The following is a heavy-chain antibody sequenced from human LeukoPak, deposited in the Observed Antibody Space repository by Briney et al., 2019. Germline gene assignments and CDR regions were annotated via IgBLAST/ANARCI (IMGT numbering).Heavy chain of an antibody. J-gene: IGHJ4*02. V-gene: IGHV3-30*18. Sequence: PGGSLRPSCAASGFTFSSYGMHWVRQAPGKGLEWVAVISYDGSNKYYADSVKGRFTISRDNSKNTLYLQMNSLRAEDTAVYYCAKDRSGSHDYWGQGNLVTVSS. CDR2: ISYDGSNK. CDR1: GFTFSSYG. D-gene: IGHD1-26*01. CDR3: AKDRSGSHDY.